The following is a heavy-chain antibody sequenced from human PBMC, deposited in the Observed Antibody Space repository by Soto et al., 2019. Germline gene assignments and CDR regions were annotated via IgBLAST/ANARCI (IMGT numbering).Heavy chain of an antibody. Sequence: VESLKISCNASGYTFTDSWIGWVRQMPCKGLEWMGIVYPGDSQTRYNPSFQGQITISADKSITTAYLQWTSLKASDSAMYYCARQKGYWGQGTLVTVS. CDR2: VYPGDSQT. CDR3: ARQKGY. V-gene: IGHV5-51*01. J-gene: IGHJ4*02. CDR1: GYTFTDSW.